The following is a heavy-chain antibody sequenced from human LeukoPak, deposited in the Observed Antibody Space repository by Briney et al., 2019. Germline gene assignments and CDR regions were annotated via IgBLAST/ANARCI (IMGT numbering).Heavy chain of an antibody. Sequence: GASVKVSCKASGYTFTSYYMHWVRQAPGKGLEWMGGFDPEDGETIYAQKFQGRVTMTEDTSTDTAYMELSSLRSEDTAVYYCATDVVEYYDILTGAFDIWGQGTMVTVSS. V-gene: IGHV1-24*01. CDR2: FDPEDGET. CDR3: ATDVVEYYDILTGAFDI. D-gene: IGHD3-9*01. J-gene: IGHJ3*02. CDR1: GYTFTSYY.